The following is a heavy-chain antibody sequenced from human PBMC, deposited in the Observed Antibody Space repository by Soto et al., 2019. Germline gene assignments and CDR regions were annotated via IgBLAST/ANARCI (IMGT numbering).Heavy chain of an antibody. Sequence: SETLSLTCTVSGGSISSGGYYWSWIRQHPGKGLEWIGYIYYSGSTYYNPSLKSRVTISVDTSKNQFSLKLGSVTAADTAVYYCARGYYYYMDVWGKGTTVTVSS. CDR1: GGSISSGGYY. V-gene: IGHV4-31*03. J-gene: IGHJ6*03. CDR3: ARGYYYYMDV. CDR2: IYYSGST.